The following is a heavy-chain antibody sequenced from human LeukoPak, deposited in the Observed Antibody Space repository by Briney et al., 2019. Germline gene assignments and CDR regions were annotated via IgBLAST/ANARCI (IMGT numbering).Heavy chain of an antibody. CDR2: INNDGTGT. D-gene: IGHD2-15*01. CDR1: GFIFSSYW. V-gene: IGHV3-74*01. CDR3: ARGGAYHAFDI. Sequence: GGSLRLSCAASGFIFSSYWMYWVRQAPGKGLVWVSRINNDGTGTTFADSVKGRFTISRDNAKNTLYLQLNSLRAEDTAVYYCARGGAYHAFDIWGQGTMVTVSS. J-gene: IGHJ3*02.